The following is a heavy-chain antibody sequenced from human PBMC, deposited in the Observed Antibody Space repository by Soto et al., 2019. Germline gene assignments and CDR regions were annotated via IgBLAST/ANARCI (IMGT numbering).Heavy chain of an antibody. CDR3: AAGEASSRNLAPYYLDF. Sequence: SYTLSLTCTVSGGCMRNYFWTWIRQPPGKGLEWIGYIHYSGATSFFPSYNPSLRGRVTISEDTSKSQFSLKLLSVTTADTAVYFCAAGEASSRNLAPYYLDFWGQGTLVTASS. V-gene: IGHV4-59*07. CDR2: IHYSGATSFFP. D-gene: IGHD6-13*01. J-gene: IGHJ4*02. CDR1: GGCMRNYF.